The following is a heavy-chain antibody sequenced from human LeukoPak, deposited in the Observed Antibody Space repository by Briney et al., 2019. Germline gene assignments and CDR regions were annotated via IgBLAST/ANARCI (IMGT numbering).Heavy chain of an antibody. V-gene: IGHV3-64D*06. J-gene: IGHJ3*02. D-gene: IGHD5-24*01. Sequence: GGSLRLSCSASGFTFSDHAMHWVRQAPGKGLEYVSEISSNGGSTYYADSVKGRFTISRDNSKNTLYLQMSSLRAEDTAVYYCVKDSEMATINAFDIWGQGTMVTVSS. CDR3: VKDSEMATINAFDI. CDR2: ISSNGGST. CDR1: GFTFSDHA.